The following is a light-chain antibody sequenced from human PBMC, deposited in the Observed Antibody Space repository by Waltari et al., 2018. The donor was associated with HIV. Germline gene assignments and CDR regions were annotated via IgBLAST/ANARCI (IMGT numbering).Light chain of an antibody. CDR1: SSDVCGYNY. CDR3: CSYAGSYRVV. CDR2: AVS. V-gene: IGLV2-11*01. J-gene: IGLJ2*01. Sequence: QSALTQPRSVSGSPGQSVTISCTGTSSDVCGYNYVSWYQQHPGKAPKLIIYAVSKRSSGVPVRCPGSKSVNAASLTISGLQAEDEADYYCCSYAGSYRVVFGGGTKLTVL.